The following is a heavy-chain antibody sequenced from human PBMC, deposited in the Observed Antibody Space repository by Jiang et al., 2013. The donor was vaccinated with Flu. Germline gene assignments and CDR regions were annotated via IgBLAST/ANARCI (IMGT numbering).Heavy chain of an antibody. CDR2: IIPILGIA. J-gene: IGHJ4*02. Sequence: EVKKPGSSVKVSCKASGGTFSSYAISWVRQAPGQGLEWMGRIIPILGIANYAQKFQGRVTITADKSTSTAYMELSSLRSEDTAVYYCARSMGGNSYFDYWGQGTLVTVSS. CDR1: GGTFSSYA. CDR3: ARSMGGNSYFDY. V-gene: IGHV1-69*04. D-gene: IGHD4-23*01.